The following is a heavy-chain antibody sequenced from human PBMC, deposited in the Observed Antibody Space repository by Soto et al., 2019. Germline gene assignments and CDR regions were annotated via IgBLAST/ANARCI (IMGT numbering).Heavy chain of an antibody. CDR2: ISAYNTNT. Sequence: QVQLVQSGAEVKKPGASVKVSCKTSGYTFTSYHISWVRQAPGQGLEWLGWISAYNTNTNYAQKFEGRVTMTTDTLTSTAYMELRSLRSDDTAVYYWARDTPPTDYWGQGNLVTVSS. V-gene: IGHV1-18*01. CDR3: ARDTPPTDY. CDR1: GYTFTSYH. D-gene: IGHD4-4*01. J-gene: IGHJ4*02.